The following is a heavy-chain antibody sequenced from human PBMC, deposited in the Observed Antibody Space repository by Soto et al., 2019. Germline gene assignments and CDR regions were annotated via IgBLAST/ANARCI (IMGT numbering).Heavy chain of an antibody. CDR3: ARATYYYASGSYRFDY. J-gene: IGHJ4*02. D-gene: IGHD3-10*01. Sequence: EVQLVESGGGLVQPGGSLRLSCAVSGFTVSSNYMSWVRQAPGKGLEWVSVIYSGGSTYYADSVKGRFTISRDNSKNTLYLQMTSLRAEDTAVYYCARATYYYASGSYRFDYWGQGTLVTVSS. V-gene: IGHV3-66*01. CDR1: GFTVSSNY. CDR2: IYSGGST.